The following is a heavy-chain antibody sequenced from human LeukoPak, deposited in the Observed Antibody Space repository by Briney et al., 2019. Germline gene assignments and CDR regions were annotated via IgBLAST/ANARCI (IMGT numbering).Heavy chain of an antibody. CDR1: GFTFSTYW. CDR3: ARDLNDLLQNYRSTWYPADY. Sequence: GGSLRLSCAASGFTFSTYWMNWVRQAPGKGLVWVSRVNNDGSSTSYADSVKGRFTITRDNTKNTLYLQMNSLRAEDTAVYYCARDLNDLLQNYRSTWYPADYWGQGTLVTVSS. D-gene: IGHD6-13*01. V-gene: IGHV3-74*01. J-gene: IGHJ4*02. CDR2: VNNDGSST.